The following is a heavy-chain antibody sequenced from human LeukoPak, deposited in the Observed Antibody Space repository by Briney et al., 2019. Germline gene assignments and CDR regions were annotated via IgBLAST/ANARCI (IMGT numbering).Heavy chain of an antibody. Sequence: GGSLRLSCAASGFTFSSYSMNWVRQAPGKGMEWVSSISSSSSYIYYADSVKGRFTISRDNAKNSLYLQMNSLRAEDTAVYYCARDLGGDYFDYWGQGTLVTVSS. V-gene: IGHV3-21*01. D-gene: IGHD1-26*01. J-gene: IGHJ4*02. CDR2: ISSSSSYI. CDR1: GFTFSSYS. CDR3: ARDLGGDYFDY.